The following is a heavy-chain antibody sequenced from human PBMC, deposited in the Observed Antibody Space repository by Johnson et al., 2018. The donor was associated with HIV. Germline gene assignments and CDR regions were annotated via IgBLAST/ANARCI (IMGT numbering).Heavy chain of an antibody. D-gene: IGHD2-15*01. J-gene: IGHJ3*02. CDR3: AKDVVVAASGDAFDI. Sequence: VQLLESGGGVVRPGGSLRLSCAASGFKFDDYGMNWVRQAPGKGLEWVSGISWNSGSIGYADSVKGRFTISRDNDKNSLYLQMNSLRAEDTAVYYCAKDVVVAASGDAFDIWGQGTMVTVSS. CDR2: ISWNSGSI. CDR1: GFKFDDYG. V-gene: IGHV3-20*04.